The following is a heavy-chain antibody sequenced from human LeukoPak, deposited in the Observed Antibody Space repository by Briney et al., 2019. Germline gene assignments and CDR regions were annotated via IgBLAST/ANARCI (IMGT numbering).Heavy chain of an antibody. CDR1: GFTFNKAW. D-gene: IGHD3-10*01. V-gene: IGHV3-15*01. CDR3: TTSGTPFEY. CDR2: IKNKGDGGTT. J-gene: IGHJ4*02. Sequence: GGSLRLSCAASGFTFNKAWRSWVRLAPGKGLEWVGRIKNKGDGGTTDYAAPVKGRFTVSRDDSKTTLYLQMNSLKTEGTAVYYCTTSGTPFEYWGQGTLVTVSS.